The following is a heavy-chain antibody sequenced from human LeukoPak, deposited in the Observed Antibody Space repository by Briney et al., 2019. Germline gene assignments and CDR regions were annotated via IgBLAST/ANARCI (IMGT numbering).Heavy chain of an antibody. V-gene: IGHV1-69*04. CDR3: ARTGTYCSGGSCYWGYYYYGMDV. D-gene: IGHD2-15*01. J-gene: IGHJ6*02. CDR1: GGTFSSYA. Sequence: AASVKVSCKASGGTFSSYAISWVRQAPGQGLEWMGRIIPIIGIANYAQKFQGRVTITADKSTSTAYMELSSLRSEDTAVYYCARTGTYCSGGSCYWGYYYYGMDVWGQGTTVTVSS. CDR2: IIPIIGIA.